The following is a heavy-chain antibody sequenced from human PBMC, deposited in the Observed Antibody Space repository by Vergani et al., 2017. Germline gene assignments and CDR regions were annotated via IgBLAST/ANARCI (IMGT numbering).Heavy chain of an antibody. CDR3: ARDPAYCGGDCYADPNGYFDL. J-gene: IGHJ2*01. CDR2: INSDGSST. CDR1: GFTFSSYS. Sequence: EVQLVESGGGLVQPGGSLRLSCAASGFTFSSYSMNWVRQAPGKGLEWVSRINSDGSSTSYADSVKGRFTISRDNAKNTLYLQMNSLRAEDTAVYYCARDPAYCGGDCYADPNGYFDLWGRGTLVTVSS. V-gene: IGHV3-74*01. D-gene: IGHD2-21*02.